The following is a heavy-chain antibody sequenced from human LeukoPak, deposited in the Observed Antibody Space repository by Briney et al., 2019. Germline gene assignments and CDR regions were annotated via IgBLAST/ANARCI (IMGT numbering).Heavy chain of an antibody. D-gene: IGHD3-10*01. Sequence: PGGSLRLSCAASGFTFSSYWMSWVRQVPGKGLEWVANIRHDGSKKYFVDSVKGRFTISRDNAKNSLYLQMNSLRAEETAVYYCARDGMGVIKAFDIWGQGTMVTVSS. CDR2: IRHDGSKK. CDR3: ARDGMGVIKAFDI. V-gene: IGHV3-7*05. CDR1: GFTFSSYW. J-gene: IGHJ3*02.